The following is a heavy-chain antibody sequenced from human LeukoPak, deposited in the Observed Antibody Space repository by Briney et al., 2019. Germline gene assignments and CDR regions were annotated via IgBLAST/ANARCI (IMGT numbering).Heavy chain of an antibody. CDR2: ISAYNGNT. J-gene: IGHJ4*02. Sequence: ASVKVSCKASGYTFTSYGISWVRQAPGRGLEWMGWISAYNGNTNYAQKLQGRVTMTTDTSTSTAYMELRSLRSDDTAVYYCARSDHYGSGSPRGYWGQGTLVTVSS. CDR1: GYTFTSYG. D-gene: IGHD3-10*01. V-gene: IGHV1-18*01. CDR3: ARSDHYGSGSPRGY.